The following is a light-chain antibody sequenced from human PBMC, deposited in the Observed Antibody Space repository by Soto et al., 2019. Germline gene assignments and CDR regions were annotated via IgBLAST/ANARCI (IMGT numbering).Light chain of an antibody. CDR3: QQYETFPLT. V-gene: IGKV1-5*03. CDR1: PSISGW. Sequence: DIQMTQSPATLSASVGDRVTIGCRASPSISGWLAWYQQKPGKAPKLLIYKASILESGVPSRFSGSGSATEFTLTISSLQTEDFASYYCQQYETFPLTFGGGTKV. CDR2: KAS. J-gene: IGKJ4*01.